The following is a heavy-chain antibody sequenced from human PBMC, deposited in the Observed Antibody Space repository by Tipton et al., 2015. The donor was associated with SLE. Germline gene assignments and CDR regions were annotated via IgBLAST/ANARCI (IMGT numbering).Heavy chain of an antibody. CDR2: INHSGST. V-gene: IGHV4-34*01. Sequence: TLSLTCAVSGGSFTMYYWSWIRQSPGKGLEWIGEINHSGSTNYNPSLKARVTLSADTSKNQISLQLNSVTPEDTAVYYCTRDSSISTGGDYFDYWGQGTLVTVSS. J-gene: IGHJ4*02. CDR1: GGSFTMYY. CDR3: TRDSSISTGGDYFDY. D-gene: IGHD6-13*01.